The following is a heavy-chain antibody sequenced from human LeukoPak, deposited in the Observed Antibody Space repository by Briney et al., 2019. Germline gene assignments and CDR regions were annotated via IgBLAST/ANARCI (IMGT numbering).Heavy chain of an antibody. CDR3: ARSYGAYAY. D-gene: IGHD3-16*01. CDR2: INEDGTEE. CDR1: GFTFSNYW. J-gene: IGHJ4*02. V-gene: IGHV3-7*01. Sequence: GGSLRLSCAASGFTFSNYWMSWVRQAPGKGLEWVANINEDGTEEYYVDSVKGRFTVSRDNARNSLYLQMNSLRVEDTAVYYCARSYGAYAYWGQGSLVTVPS.